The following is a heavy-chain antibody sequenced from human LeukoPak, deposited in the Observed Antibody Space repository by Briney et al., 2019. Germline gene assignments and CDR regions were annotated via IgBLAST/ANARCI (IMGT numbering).Heavy chain of an antibody. J-gene: IGHJ4*02. CDR2: ISGSGTAT. Sequence: GGSLRLSCSASEFTFSNYAMTWVRQAPGKGLKWVSTISGSGTATYYADSVKGRFTISRDNSKNTLYLQMNGLRAEDTAVYYCAKENNWNDGRFNYFDYWGQGTLVTVSS. D-gene: IGHD1-20*01. CDR1: EFTFSNYA. V-gene: IGHV3-23*01. CDR3: AKENNWNDGRFNYFDY.